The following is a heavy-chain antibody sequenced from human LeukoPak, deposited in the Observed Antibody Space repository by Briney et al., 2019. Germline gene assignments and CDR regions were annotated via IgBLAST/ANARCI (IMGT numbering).Heavy chain of an antibody. CDR1: NYSISTGYY. J-gene: IGHJ4*02. CDR3: ARVFARYSGSF. V-gene: IGHV4-38-2*02. Sequence: SETLSLTCTISNYSISTGYYWGWIRQPPGKGLEWIGSIYHSGNTYYNPSLKSRVTISVDTSKSQFSLKLNSVTAADTAVYYCARVFARYSGSFWGQGTLVTVSS. D-gene: IGHD1-26*01. CDR2: IYHSGNT.